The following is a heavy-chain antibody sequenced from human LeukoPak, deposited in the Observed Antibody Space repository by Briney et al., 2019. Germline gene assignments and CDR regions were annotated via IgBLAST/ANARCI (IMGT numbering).Heavy chain of an antibody. Sequence: GGSLRLSCAASGFTFSRYGMHWVRQAPGKGLEWVAVISYDGSNKYYADSVKGRFTISRDNSKNTLYLQMNSLRAEDTAVYYCARDLVGLFFDYWGQGTLVTVSS. CDR2: ISYDGSNK. CDR1: GFTFSRYG. V-gene: IGHV3-30*03. D-gene: IGHD2-15*01. CDR3: ARDLVGLFFDY. J-gene: IGHJ4*02.